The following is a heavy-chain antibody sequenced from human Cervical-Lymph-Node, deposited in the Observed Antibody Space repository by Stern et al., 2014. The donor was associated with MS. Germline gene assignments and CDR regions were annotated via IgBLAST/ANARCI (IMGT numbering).Heavy chain of an antibody. D-gene: IGHD2-8*01. J-gene: IGHJ5*02. V-gene: IGHV3-21*01. CDR2: ITSIGTNI. CDR1: GFTFSSHS. Sequence: EEQLVETGGGLVKPGGSLRLSCAASGFTFSSHSKVWVCQAPGKGLEWDSSITSIGTNIYSADSLMGRFTISRDNAKNSLYLQMNNLRPDDTAVYYCARDRWPTAGVEGWFDPWGQGTLVTVSS. CDR3: ARDRWPTAGVEGWFDP.